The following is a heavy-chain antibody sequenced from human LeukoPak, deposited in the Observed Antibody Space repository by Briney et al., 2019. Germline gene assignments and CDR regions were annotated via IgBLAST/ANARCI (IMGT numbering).Heavy chain of an antibody. D-gene: IGHD1-7*01. J-gene: IGHJ5*02. CDR2: IYHLGTT. Sequence: SDTLSLTCAVYTGSFTAHYWSWVRQPPGKGLEWIGEIYHLGTTAYNPSLKNRVTMSIDTAKNQFSLKLTSVTAADTAVYYCARGVFPGNSQKNWFDPWGHGVLVTVSS. CDR1: TGSFTAHY. CDR3: ARGVFPGNSQKNWFDP. V-gene: IGHV4-34*01.